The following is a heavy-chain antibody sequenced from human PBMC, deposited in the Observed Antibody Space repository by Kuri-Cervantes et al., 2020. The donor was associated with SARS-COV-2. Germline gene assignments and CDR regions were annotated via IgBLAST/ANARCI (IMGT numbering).Heavy chain of an antibody. D-gene: IGHD6-13*01. Sequence: ASVKVSCTASGYTFTSYAIHWVRQAPGQRPEWMGWINAGNGNTKYSQKFQGRVTITRDTSASTAYMELSSLRSEDTAVYYCASSGDGYSSSWYRIDWGQGTLVTVSS. V-gene: IGHV1-3*01. J-gene: IGHJ4*02. CDR3: ASSGDGYSSSWYRID. CDR2: INAGNGNT. CDR1: GYTFTSYA.